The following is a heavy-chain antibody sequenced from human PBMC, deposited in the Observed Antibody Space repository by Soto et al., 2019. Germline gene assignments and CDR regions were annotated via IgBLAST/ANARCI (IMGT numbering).Heavy chain of an antibody. Sequence: QVQLGQSGAEVKKPGSSVKVSCKASGGTFSSYTISWVRQAPGQGLEWMGRIIPILGIANYAQKFQGRVTITADKSTGTAYMELRSLRSEHTAVYYCARVSTPPYMDVWGKGTTVTVS. V-gene: IGHV1-69*02. CDR3: ARVSTPPYMDV. D-gene: IGHD2-15*01. CDR2: IIPILGIA. J-gene: IGHJ6*03. CDR1: GGTFSSYT.